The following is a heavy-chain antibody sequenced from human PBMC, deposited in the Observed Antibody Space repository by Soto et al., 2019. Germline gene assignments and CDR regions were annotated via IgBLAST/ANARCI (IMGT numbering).Heavy chain of an antibody. D-gene: IGHD3-3*01. CDR2: INPSGGST. CDR3: ARPYYDFWSGYLWFDP. V-gene: IGHV1-46*01. CDR1: GYTFTSYY. Sequence: SVKVSCKASGYTFTSYYMHWVRQAPGQGLEWMGIINPSGGSTSYAQKFQGRVTMTRDTSTSTVYMELSSLRSEDTAVYYCARPYYDFWSGYLWFDPWGQGTQVTVSS. J-gene: IGHJ5*02.